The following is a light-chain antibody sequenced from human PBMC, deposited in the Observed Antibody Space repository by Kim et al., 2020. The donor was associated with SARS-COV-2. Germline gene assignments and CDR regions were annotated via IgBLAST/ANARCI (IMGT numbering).Light chain of an antibody. CDR3: QQYANSPIT. V-gene: IGKV3-20*01. Sequence: STGESGTPSCRASQSVTSTFLAWYQHKPGQAPSLLINGASSRTTGIPVRFSGSGSGTDFTLTISRLEPEDFAVYYCQQYANSPITFGQGTRLEIK. J-gene: IGKJ5*01. CDR2: GAS. CDR1: QSVTSTF.